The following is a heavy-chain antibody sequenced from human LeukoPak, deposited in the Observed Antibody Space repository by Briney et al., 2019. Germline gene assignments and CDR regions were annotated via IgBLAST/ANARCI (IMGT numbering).Heavy chain of an antibody. CDR3: ARDHVVVVPAAKNDAFDI. V-gene: IGHV4-39*07. Sequence: SETLSLTCTVSGGSISSSSYYWGWIRQPPGKGLEWIGSIYYSGSTYYNPSLKSRVTISVDTSKNQFSLKLSSVTAADTAVYYCARDHVVVVPAAKNDAFDIWGQGTMVTVSS. D-gene: IGHD2-2*01. CDR2: IYYSGST. J-gene: IGHJ3*02. CDR1: GGSISSSSYY.